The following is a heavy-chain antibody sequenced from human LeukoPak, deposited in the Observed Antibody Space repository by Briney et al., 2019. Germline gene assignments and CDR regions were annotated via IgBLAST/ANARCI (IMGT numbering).Heavy chain of an antibody. D-gene: IGHD3-10*01. CDR3: AYSGG. V-gene: IGHV1-8*01. CDR2: MNPNSGNT. J-gene: IGHJ4*02. Sequence: ASVTVSYKASVYTFNNYDINWVGQAAGQGGEGMGWMNPNSGNTGYAQKFQGRVTMTRNTSISTAYMELSSLRSEVSAVYYCAYSGGWGQGTLVTVSS. CDR1: VYTFNNYD.